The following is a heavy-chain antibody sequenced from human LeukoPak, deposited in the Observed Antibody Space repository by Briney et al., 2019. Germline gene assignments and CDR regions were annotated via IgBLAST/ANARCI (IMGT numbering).Heavy chain of an antibody. D-gene: IGHD6-19*01. CDR1: GGSISSYY. CDR2: IYYSGST. V-gene: IGHV4-59*01. J-gene: IGHJ4*02. Sequence: SETLSLTCTVSGGSISSYYWSWIRQPPGKGLEWIGYIYYSGSTNYNPSLKSRVTISVDTSKNQFSLKLSSVTAADTAVYYCARKGMNSSGWYLDYWGQGTLVTVSS. CDR3: ARKGMNSSGWYLDY.